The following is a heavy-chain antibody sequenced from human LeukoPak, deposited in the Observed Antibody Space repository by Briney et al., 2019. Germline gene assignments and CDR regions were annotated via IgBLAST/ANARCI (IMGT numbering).Heavy chain of an antibody. CDR3: ARSLSSSWPYYFDY. V-gene: IGHV4-61*02. CDR2: IYTSGST. D-gene: IGHD6-13*01. J-gene: IGHJ4*02. Sequence: SETLSLTCTVSGGSISSGSYYWSWIRQPAGKGLEWIGRIYTSGSTNYNPSLKSRVTISVDTSKNQFSLKLSSVTAADTAVYYCARSLSSSWPYYFDYWGQGTLVTVSS. CDR1: GGSISSGSYY.